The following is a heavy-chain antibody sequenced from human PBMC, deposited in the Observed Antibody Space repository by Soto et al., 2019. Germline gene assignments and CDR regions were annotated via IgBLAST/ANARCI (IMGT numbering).Heavy chain of an antibody. V-gene: IGHV1-18*01. D-gene: IGHD3-16*02. CDR1: GYTFTSYG. CDR2: ISAYSGNT. Sequence: ASVKVSCKASGYTFTSYGISWVRQAPGQGLEWMGWISAYSGNTNYAQKFQGRVTITRDTSASTAYMELSSLRSEDTAVYYCARSNYDYIWGSYRTGLDYWGQGTLVTVSS. CDR3: ARSNYDYIWGSYRTGLDY. J-gene: IGHJ4*02.